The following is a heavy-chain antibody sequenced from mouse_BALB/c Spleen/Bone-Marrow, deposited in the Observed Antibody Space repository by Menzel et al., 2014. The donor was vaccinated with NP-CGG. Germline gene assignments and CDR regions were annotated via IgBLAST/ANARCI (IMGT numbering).Heavy chain of an antibody. Sequence: LVKTGASVKISCKASGYSFTGYYMHWVKRSHGKSLEWIGYISCYNGATSYNQKFKGKATFTVDTSSSTAYMQFNSLTSEDSAAYYCVKGVYGNPFAYWGQGTLVTVSA. V-gene: IGHV1S34*01. CDR2: ISCYNGAT. CDR3: VKGVYGNPFAY. J-gene: IGHJ3*01. D-gene: IGHD2-1*01. CDR1: GYSFTGYY.